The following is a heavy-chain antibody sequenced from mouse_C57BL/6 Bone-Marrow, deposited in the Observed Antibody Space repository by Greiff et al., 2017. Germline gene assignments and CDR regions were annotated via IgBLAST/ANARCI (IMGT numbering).Heavy chain of an antibody. CDR2: IDPSDSYP. D-gene: IGHD1-1*01. Sequence: QVQLQQPGAELVMPGASVKLSCKASGYTFTSYWMHWVKQRPGQGLEWIGEIDPSDSYPTYNQKFKGKSTLTVDKSSSTAYMQLSGLTSEDSAVYYCARGYGSSPYFDDWGQGTTLTVSS. J-gene: IGHJ2*01. CDR3: ARGYGSSPYFDD. CDR1: GYTFTSYW. V-gene: IGHV1-69*01.